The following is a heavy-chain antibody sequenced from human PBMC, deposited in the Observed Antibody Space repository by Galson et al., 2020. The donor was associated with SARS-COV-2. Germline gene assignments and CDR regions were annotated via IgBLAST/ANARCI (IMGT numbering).Heavy chain of an antibody. CDR1: GFTFSFKT. J-gene: IGHJ4*02. CDR2: ISSDRTSA. V-gene: IGHV3-21*06. CDR3: ARSVWTSGSGTYYNDY. D-gene: IGHD3-10*01. Sequence: GESLQTSCPAPGFTFSFKTMDWVRQAPAKGLERVSSISSDRTSAYYPDSVKGRFTISRDNAKNALSLQMNSLIDADTAVYYCARSVWTSGSGTYYNDYWGQGTLVTVSS.